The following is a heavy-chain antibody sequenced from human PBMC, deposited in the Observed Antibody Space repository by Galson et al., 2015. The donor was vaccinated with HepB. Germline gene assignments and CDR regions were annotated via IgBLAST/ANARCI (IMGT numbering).Heavy chain of an antibody. Sequence: CKASGGTFTSYSISWVRQAPGQGLEWMGRIIPILGRANYAQKFQVRVTITADKSTNTSYMEVSSLRSEDTAVYYCARDGWSGNYFDGAFDMWGQGTMVTVSS. J-gene: IGHJ3*02. V-gene: IGHV1-69*04. CDR1: GGTFTSYS. CDR2: IIPILGRA. D-gene: IGHD1-26*01. CDR3: ARDGWSGNYFDGAFDM.